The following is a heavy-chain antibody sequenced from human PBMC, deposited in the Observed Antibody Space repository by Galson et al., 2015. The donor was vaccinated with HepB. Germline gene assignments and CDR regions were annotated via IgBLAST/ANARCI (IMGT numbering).Heavy chain of an antibody. J-gene: IGHJ3*02. V-gene: IGHV3-33*08. D-gene: IGHD6-13*01. Sequence: SLRLSCAASGFSFSDYYMTWIRQAPGKGLEWVAVIWYDGSNKYYADSVKGRFSIFRDNSKNTLYLQMNSLRAEDTAVYYCARERINIADEGSALDIWGQGTMVTVSS. CDR3: ARERINIADEGSALDI. CDR2: IWYDGSNK. CDR1: GFSFSDYY.